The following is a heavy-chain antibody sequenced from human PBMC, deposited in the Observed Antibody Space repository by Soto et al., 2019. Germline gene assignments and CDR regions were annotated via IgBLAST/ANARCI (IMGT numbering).Heavy chain of an antibody. Sequence: QVQVVQSGAEVKKPGASVKVSCKASGYTFIGYYLHWVRQAPGQGLEWMGWISPHSGDTNYAENFEGRVTMARDMAIGTAYMELSRLTSDDTAVYYCASGGAAGGFFDSWGQGALVTVSS. D-gene: IGHD3-10*01. J-gene: IGHJ4*02. V-gene: IGHV1-2*02. CDR3: ASGGAAGGFFDS. CDR1: GYTFIGYY. CDR2: ISPHSGDT.